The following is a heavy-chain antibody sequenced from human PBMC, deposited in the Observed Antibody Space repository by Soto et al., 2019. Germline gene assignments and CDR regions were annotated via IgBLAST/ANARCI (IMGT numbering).Heavy chain of an antibody. CDR2: ISSSGSTI. CDR1: GFTFSDYY. D-gene: IGHD3-10*01. Sequence: PGGSLRLSCAASGFTFSDYYMSWIRQAPGKGLEWVSYISSSGSTIYYADSVKGRFTISRDNAKNSLYLQMTNMDPVDTATYYCARINRSSGSRFDPNWFDPWGQGTLVTVSS. CDR3: ARINRSSGSRFDPNWFDP. V-gene: IGHV3-11*01. J-gene: IGHJ5*02.